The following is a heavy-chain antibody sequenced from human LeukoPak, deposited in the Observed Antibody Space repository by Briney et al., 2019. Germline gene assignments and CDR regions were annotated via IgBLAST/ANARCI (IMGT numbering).Heavy chain of an antibody. CDR3: ARLLGYSSSWRNWFDP. D-gene: IGHD6-13*01. CDR1: GGSFSGYY. CDR2: INHSGST. V-gene: IGHV4-34*01. J-gene: IGHJ5*02. Sequence: SETLSLTCAVYGGSFSGYYWSWIRQPPGKGLEWIGEINHSGSTNYNPSLKSRVTISVDTSKNQFSLKLSSVTAADTAVYYCARLLGYSSSWRNWFDPWGQGTLVTVSS.